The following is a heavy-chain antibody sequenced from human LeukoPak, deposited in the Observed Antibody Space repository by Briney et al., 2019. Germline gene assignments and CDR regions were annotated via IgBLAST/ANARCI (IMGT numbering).Heavy chain of an antibody. CDR1: GFTFSNAW. CDR2: IKTKTDGGTT. D-gene: IGHD3-3*01. Sequence: GGSLRLSCAASGFTFSNAWMSWVRQAPGKGLEWVAHIKTKTDGGTTDYAAPVKGRFTISRDDSKNTLYLQMYSLKTEDTAVYYCATEEWSYNFDYWGQGTLVTVSS. J-gene: IGHJ4*02. CDR3: ATEEWSYNFDY. V-gene: IGHV3-15*01.